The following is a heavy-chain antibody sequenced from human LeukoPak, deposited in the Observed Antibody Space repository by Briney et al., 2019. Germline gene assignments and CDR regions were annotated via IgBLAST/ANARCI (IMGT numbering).Heavy chain of an antibody. Sequence: ASVKVSCKASGGTFSSYAISWVRRAPGQGLEWMGWINPNSGGTNYAQKFQGRVTITRDTSISTAYMELSRLRSDDTAVYYCARDLVVRDFWSGWNAFDIWGQGTMVTVSS. V-gene: IGHV1-2*02. CDR2: INPNSGGT. J-gene: IGHJ3*02. D-gene: IGHD3-3*01. CDR3: ARDLVVRDFWSGWNAFDI. CDR1: GGTFSSYA.